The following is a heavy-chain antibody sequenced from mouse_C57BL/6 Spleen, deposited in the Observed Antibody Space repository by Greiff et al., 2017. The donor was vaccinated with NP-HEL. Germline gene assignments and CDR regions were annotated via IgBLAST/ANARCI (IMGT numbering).Heavy chain of an antibody. D-gene: IGHD2-2*01. Sequence: VQLQQSGPGLVAPSQSLSITCTVSGFSLTSYGVHWVRQPPGKGLEWLVVIWSDGSTTYNSALKSRLSISKDNSKSQVFLKMNSLQTDDTAMYYCARHEGGHMVTTRAWFAYWGQGTLVTVSA. CDR2: IWSDGST. J-gene: IGHJ3*01. CDR1: GFSLTSYG. CDR3: ARHEGGHMVTTRAWFAY. V-gene: IGHV2-6-1*01.